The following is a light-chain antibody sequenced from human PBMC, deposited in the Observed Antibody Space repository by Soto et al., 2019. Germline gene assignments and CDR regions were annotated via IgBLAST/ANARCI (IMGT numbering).Light chain of an antibody. CDR3: QQYNNWPRT. V-gene: IGKV3-15*01. Sequence: EIMLTQSPGTLSLSPGERATLSCRASQSVSSHLGWYQQKPGQAPRLLIFDASNRATGIPARFSGSGSGTEFTLTISSLQSEDFAVYYCQQYNNWPRTFGQGTKVDI. J-gene: IGKJ1*01. CDR1: QSVSSH. CDR2: DAS.